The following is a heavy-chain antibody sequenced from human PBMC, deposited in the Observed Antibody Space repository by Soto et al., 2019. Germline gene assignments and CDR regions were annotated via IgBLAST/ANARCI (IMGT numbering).Heavy chain of an antibody. CDR2: IKSKTDGGTT. CDR1: GFTFSNAW. J-gene: IGHJ4*02. V-gene: IGHV3-15*01. D-gene: IGHD3-10*01. CDR3: STGFARDLRNVI. Sequence: EVQLVESGGGLVKPGGSLRLSCAASGFTFSNAWMSWVRQAPGKGLEWVGRIKSKTDGGTTDYAAPVKGRFTISRDDSKNTLYLQTNSLKTEDTAVYYCSTGFARDLRNVIWGQGTLVTVSS.